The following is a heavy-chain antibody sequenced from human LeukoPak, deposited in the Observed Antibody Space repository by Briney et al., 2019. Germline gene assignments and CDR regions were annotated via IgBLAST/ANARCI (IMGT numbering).Heavy chain of an antibody. CDR1: GFTFSSYG. Sequence: GGSLRLSCAASGFTFSSYGMSWVRQAPGKGLELVSAISGSGGSTYYADSVKGRFTISRDTSKNTLYLQMNSLRAEDTAVYYCAKTPSFDYYYYMDVWGKGTTVTISS. CDR2: ISGSGGST. V-gene: IGHV3-23*01. J-gene: IGHJ6*03. CDR3: AKTPSFDYYYYMDV.